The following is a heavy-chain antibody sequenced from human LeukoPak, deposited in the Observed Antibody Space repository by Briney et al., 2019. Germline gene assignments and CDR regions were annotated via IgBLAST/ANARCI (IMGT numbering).Heavy chain of an antibody. CDR3: ARRRDYFDY. Sequence: GESLRLSCAASGFTFSDYYMSWIRQAPGKGLEWISYISSSGSTIYYADSVKGRFTMSRDNAKGSLYLQVNSLRAEDTAIYYCARRRDYFDYWGQGTLVTVSS. V-gene: IGHV3-11*01. CDR2: ISSSGSTI. J-gene: IGHJ4*02. CDR1: GFTFSDYY.